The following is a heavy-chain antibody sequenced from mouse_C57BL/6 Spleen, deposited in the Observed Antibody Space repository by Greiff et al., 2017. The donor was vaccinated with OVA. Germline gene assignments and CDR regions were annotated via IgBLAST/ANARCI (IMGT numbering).Heavy chain of an antibody. Sequence: EVQGVESGGGLVKPGGSLKLSCAASGFTFSDYGMHWVRQAPEKGLEWVAYISSGSSTIYYAATVKGRFTISRDNAKNTLFLQMTSLRSEDTAMYYCARDDGYYAMDYWGQGTSVTVSS. D-gene: IGHD2-3*01. J-gene: IGHJ4*01. CDR2: ISSGSSTI. CDR3: ARDDGYYAMDY. CDR1: GFTFSDYG. V-gene: IGHV5-17*01.